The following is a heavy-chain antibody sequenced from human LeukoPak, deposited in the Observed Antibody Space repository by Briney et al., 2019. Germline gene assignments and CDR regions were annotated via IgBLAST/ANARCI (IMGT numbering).Heavy chain of an antibody. CDR2: INHSGST. J-gene: IGHJ4*02. CDR1: GGSFSGYY. Sequence: SETLSLTCAVYGGSFSGYYWSWIRQPPGKGLEWIGEINHSGSTNYNPSLKSRVTISVDTPENQFSLKLSSVTAADTAVYYCAREDRILTGYSKIDYWGQGTLVTVSS. CDR3: AREDRILTGYSKIDY. D-gene: IGHD3-9*01. V-gene: IGHV4-34*01.